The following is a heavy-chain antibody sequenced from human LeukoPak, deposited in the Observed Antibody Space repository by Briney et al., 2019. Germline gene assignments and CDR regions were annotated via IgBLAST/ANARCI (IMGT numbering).Heavy chain of an antibody. CDR1: GFTSSSYG. J-gene: IGHJ4*02. CDR2: IGGSGLDT. V-gene: IGHV3-23*01. CDR3: AKEGVILGPSHFDH. Sequence: GGSLRLSCAASGFTSSSYGMTWVRQAPGKGLEWVSSIGGSGLDTYYPDSVKGRFFISGDNAKSTLYLQMNSLGAEDTAVYFCAKEGVILGPSHFDHWGQGTLVTVSS. D-gene: IGHD2-21*01.